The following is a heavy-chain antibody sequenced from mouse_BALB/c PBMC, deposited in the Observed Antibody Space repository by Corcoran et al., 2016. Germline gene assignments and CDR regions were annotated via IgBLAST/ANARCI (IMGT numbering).Heavy chain of an antibody. CDR3: ARSMAYRYDGGFMVY. CDR2: IDPANGNT. J-gene: IGHJ4*01. V-gene: IGHV14-3*02. CDR1: GFNIKDTY. D-gene: IGHD2-14*01. Sequence: EVQLQQSGAELVKPGASVKLSCTASGFNIKDTYMHWVKQRPEQGLEWIGRIDPANGNTKYDPKFQGKATITADTSANTAYRQLSSLTSEDTAGYYCARSMAYRYDGGFMVYGGQGTAVTVSS.